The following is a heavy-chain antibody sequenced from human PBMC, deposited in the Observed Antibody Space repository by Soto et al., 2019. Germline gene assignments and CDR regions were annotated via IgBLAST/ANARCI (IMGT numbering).Heavy chain of an antibody. CDR2: INHLETT. J-gene: IGHJ4*02. CDR3: ARGGGSDSFDY. CDR1: GASITFGGYS. V-gene: IGHV4-30-2*01. Sequence: PSETLSLTCTVSGASITFGGYSWSWIRQTPGKGLEWIGYINHLETTFYNPSFESRLTLSIVRAKNQFSLKLHSMSAADRAVYFCARGGGSDSFDYWGQGILVTVSS. D-gene: IGHD1-26*01.